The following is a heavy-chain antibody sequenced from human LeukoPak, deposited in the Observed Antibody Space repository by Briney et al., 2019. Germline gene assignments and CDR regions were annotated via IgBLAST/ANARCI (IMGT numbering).Heavy chain of an antibody. V-gene: IGHV1-2*02. J-gene: IGHJ4*02. Sequence: ASVKVSCKASGYTFTRYYMHWVRQAPGQGLEWMGWINPNSGGTNYAQKFQGRVTMTRDTSISTAYMELSRLRSDDTAVYYCAGLGDIAVAGMWEDYWGQGTLVTVSS. D-gene: IGHD6-19*01. CDR2: INPNSGGT. CDR1: GYTFTRYY. CDR3: AGLGDIAVAGMWEDY.